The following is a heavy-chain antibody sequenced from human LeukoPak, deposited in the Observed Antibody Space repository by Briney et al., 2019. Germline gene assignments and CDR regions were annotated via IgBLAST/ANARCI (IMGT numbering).Heavy chain of an antibody. V-gene: IGHV4-59*08. D-gene: IGHD5-18*01. J-gene: IGHJ4*02. CDR2: IYYSGST. CDR1: GDSTNSYY. Sequence: SETLSLTCNVSGDSTNSYYWSWIRQPPGKELEWIGYIYYSGSTNCNPSLKSRVTISVDTSKNQFSLKLSSVAAADTAVYYCARHTTMAHFDYWGQGTLVTVSS. CDR3: ARHTTMAHFDY.